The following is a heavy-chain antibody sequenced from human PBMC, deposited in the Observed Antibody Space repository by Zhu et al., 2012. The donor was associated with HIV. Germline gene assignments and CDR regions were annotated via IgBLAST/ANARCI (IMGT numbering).Heavy chain of an antibody. CDR1: GFTFSSYS. V-gene: IGHV3-48*01. CDR3: ARDSTRYSGIFDY. Sequence: EVQLVESGGGLVQPGGSLRLSCAASGFTFSSYSMNWVRQAPGKGLEWVSYISSSSTIYYADSVKGRFTISRDNVKNSLYLQMNSLRAEDTAVYYCARDSTRYSGIFDYVGPGNPGHRLL. J-gene: IGHJ4*02. CDR2: ISSSSTI. D-gene: IGHD5-12*01.